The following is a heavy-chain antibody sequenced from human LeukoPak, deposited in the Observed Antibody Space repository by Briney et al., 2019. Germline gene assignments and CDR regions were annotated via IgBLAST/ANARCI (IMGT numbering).Heavy chain of an antibody. J-gene: IGHJ4*02. V-gene: IGHV4-34*01. D-gene: IGHD3-10*01. Sequence: SETLSLTCAVYGGSFSGYYWSWIRQPPGKGLEWIGEINHSGSTNYNPSLKSRVTISVDTSKNQFSLKLSSVTAADTAVYYCARDSMVRGEGIDYWGQGTLVTVSS. CDR3: ARDSMVRGEGIDY. CDR2: INHSGST. CDR1: GGSFSGYY.